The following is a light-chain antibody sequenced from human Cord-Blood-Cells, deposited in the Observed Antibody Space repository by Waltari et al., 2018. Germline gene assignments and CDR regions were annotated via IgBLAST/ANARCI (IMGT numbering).Light chain of an antibody. CDR2: DVS. Sequence: QSALTQPASVSGSPGQSITLSSPGPSSDVGGLNYVSWYQQHPGKAPKLMIYDVSNRPSGVSNRFSGSKSGNTASLTISGLQAEDEADYYCSSYTSSSTLVFGGGTKLTVL. V-gene: IGLV2-14*01. CDR3: SSYTSSSTLV. J-gene: IGLJ2*01. CDR1: SSDVGGLNY.